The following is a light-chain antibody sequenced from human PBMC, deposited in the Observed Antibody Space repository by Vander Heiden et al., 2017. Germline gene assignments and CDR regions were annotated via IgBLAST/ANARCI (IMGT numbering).Light chain of an antibody. Sequence: ESVLTQSPGTLALSRGDRATLSCRASQSVSSSYLAWYQQKPGQAPRLLIYGASSRATGIPDRFSGSGSGTDFTLTISRLEPEDFAVYYCQQYGNSPITFGQGTRLEIK. CDR1: QSVSSSY. J-gene: IGKJ5*01. CDR3: QQYGNSPIT. CDR2: GAS. V-gene: IGKV3-20*01.